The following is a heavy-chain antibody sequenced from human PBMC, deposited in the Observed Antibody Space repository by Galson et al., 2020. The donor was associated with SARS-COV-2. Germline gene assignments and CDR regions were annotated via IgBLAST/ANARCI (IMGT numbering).Heavy chain of an antibody. CDR3: ASPGGPSSWYPYYYYYYYMDV. D-gene: IGHD6-13*01. Sequence: SVKVSCKASGGTFSSYAISWVRQAPGQGLEWMGGIIPILGIANYAQKFQGRVTITADKSTSTAYMELSSLRSEDTAVYYCASPGGPSSWYPYYYYYYYMDVWDKGTTVTVSS. CDR1: GGTFSSYA. CDR2: IIPILGIA. J-gene: IGHJ6*03. V-gene: IGHV1-69*10.